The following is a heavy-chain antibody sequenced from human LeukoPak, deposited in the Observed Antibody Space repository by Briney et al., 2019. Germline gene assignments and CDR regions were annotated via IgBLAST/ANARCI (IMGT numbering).Heavy chain of an antibody. D-gene: IGHD5-18*01. J-gene: IGHJ3*02. CDR3: AKGRQQWWTFDVLDN. CDR2: ISYDGSNK. CDR1: RFIFSSYG. V-gene: IGHV3-30*18. Sequence: PGRSLRLSCAASRFIFSSYGMHWVRQAPGKGLEWVAVISYDGSNKHYADSVKGRFTISRDNSKNTLYLQMNSLTPDDTAVYYCAKGRQQWWTFDVLDNWGQGTMVSVSS.